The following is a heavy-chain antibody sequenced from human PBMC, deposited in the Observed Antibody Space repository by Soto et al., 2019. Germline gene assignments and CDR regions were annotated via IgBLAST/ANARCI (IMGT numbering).Heavy chain of an antibody. CDR2: INSDGSST. CDR1: GVTFSSYL. CDR3: ARGRSGYEFDY. Sequence: GGSLRLCCAASGVTFSSYLMHWVRQAPGKGLVWASRINSDGSSTSYADSVKGRFTISRDNAKNTLYLQMGSLRAEDMAVYYCARGRSGYEFDYWGHGTLVTVSS. V-gene: IGHV3-74*01. D-gene: IGHD5-12*01. J-gene: IGHJ4*01.